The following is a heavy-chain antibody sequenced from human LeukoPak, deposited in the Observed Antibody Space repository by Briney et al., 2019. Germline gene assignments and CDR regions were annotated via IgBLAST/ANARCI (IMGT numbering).Heavy chain of an antibody. Sequence: GGSLRLSCAASGFTFDDYAMHWVRQAPGKGLEWVSGISWNSGSIGYADSVRGRFTISRDNAKNSLYLQMNSLRAEDTALYYCAKDRGYSSGWTIDYWGQGTLVTVSS. V-gene: IGHV3-9*01. CDR1: GFTFDDYA. CDR2: ISWNSGSI. J-gene: IGHJ4*02. CDR3: AKDRGYSSGWTIDY. D-gene: IGHD6-19*01.